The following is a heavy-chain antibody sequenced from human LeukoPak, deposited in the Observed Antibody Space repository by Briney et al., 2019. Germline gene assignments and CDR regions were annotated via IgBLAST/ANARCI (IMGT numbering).Heavy chain of an antibody. Sequence: ASVKVSCKASGHTFTSYGIRWVRQSPGQGLEWMGWISAYNGNTNYAQKLQGRVTMTTDTSTSTAYMELRSLRSDDTAVYYCARVMYSSGAVDYWGQGTLVTVSS. V-gene: IGHV1-18*01. CDR2: ISAYNGNT. CDR3: ARVMYSSGAVDY. J-gene: IGHJ4*02. CDR1: GHTFTSYG. D-gene: IGHD6-25*01.